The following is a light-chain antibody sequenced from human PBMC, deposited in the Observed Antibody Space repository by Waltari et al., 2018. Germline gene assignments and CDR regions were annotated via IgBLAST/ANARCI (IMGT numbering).Light chain of an antibody. CDR3: SSYRTGTTHV. CDR1: SSDVGGYHA. J-gene: IGLJ6*01. CDR2: DVK. Sequence: QTALTQPPSVSKSPGQSVTISCTGTSSDVGGYHAVSWYRQYPGTAPRLLIYDVKKRPSGVSNRFSGSKSGDTASLTISGLQAEDEADYYCSSYRTGTTHVFGSGTKLTVL. V-gene: IGLV2-11*01.